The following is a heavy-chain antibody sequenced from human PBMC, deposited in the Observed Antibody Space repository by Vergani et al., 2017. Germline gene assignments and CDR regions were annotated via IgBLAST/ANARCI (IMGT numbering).Heavy chain of an antibody. Sequence: EVQLLESGGGLVQPGGSLRLSCAASGFTFSSYAMSWVRQAPGKGLEWVSAISGSGGSTYYADSVKGRFTISRDNSKNTLYLQMNSLRAEDTAVHYCAKEGVMLVAYYDFWSGATGYYMDVWGKGTTVTVSS. D-gene: IGHD3-3*01. CDR3: AKEGVMLVAYYDFWSGATGYYMDV. CDR1: GFTFSSYA. CDR2: ISGSGGST. J-gene: IGHJ6*03. V-gene: IGHV3-23*01.